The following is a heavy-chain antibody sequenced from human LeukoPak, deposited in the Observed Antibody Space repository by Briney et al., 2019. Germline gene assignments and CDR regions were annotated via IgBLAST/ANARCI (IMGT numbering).Heavy chain of an antibody. J-gene: IGHJ4*02. CDR3: TSQHGY. CDR2: IRSGAYGGTT. CDR1: GFTFGDYA. V-gene: IGHV3-49*04. Sequence: GGSLRLSCTASGFTFGDYAMSWVRQAPGKGLEWVGFIRSGAYGGTTEYAASVKGRFTISRDDSKSIAYLQMNSLKTEDTAVYYCTSQHGYWGQGTLVTVSS.